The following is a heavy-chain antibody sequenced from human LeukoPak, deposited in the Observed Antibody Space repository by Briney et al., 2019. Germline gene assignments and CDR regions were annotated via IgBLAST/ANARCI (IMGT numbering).Heavy chain of an antibody. J-gene: IGHJ4*02. CDR2: IYYSGST. V-gene: IGHV4-59*01. D-gene: IGHD3-22*01. Sequence: PSETLSLTCTVSGGSISSYYWSWIRQPPGKGLGWIGYIYYSGSTNYNPSLKSRVTISVDTSKNQFSLKLSSVTAADTAVYYCARGRLYDSSGYRNSFDYWGQGILVTVSS. CDR3: ARGRLYDSSGYRNSFDY. CDR1: GGSISSYY.